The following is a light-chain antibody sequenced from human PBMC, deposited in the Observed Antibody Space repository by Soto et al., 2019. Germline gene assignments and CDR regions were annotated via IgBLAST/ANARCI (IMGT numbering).Light chain of an antibody. CDR3: SSYTSTTTLVV. Sequence: QSALTQPASVSGSPGQSITLSCTATSSDISGYNYISWYQQHPGKAPKLMIYDVSDRPSGVSNRFSGSKPGNTASLTISGLQAEDEADYYCSSYTSTTTLVVFGTGTKLTVL. CDR1: SSDISGYNY. V-gene: IGLV2-14*03. CDR2: DVS. J-gene: IGLJ1*01.